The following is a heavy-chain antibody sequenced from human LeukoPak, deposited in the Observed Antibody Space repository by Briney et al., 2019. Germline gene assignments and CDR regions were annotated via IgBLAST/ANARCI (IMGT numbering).Heavy chain of an antibody. CDR3: ARAPLGMATIDFDY. D-gene: IGHD5-24*01. CDR2: INPNSGST. CDR1: GYTFTGYY. J-gene: IGHJ4*02. Sequence: ASVKVSCKASGYTFTGYYMHWVRQAPGQGLEWMGRINPNSGSTSYAQKFQGRVTMTRDTSTSTVYMELSSLRSEDTAVYYCARAPLGMATIDFDYWGQGTLVTVSS. V-gene: IGHV1-46*01.